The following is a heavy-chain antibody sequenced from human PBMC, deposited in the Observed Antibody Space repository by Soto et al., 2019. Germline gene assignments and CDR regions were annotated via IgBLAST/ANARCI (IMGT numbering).Heavy chain of an antibody. CDR3: ASDLAAAGPFDY. CDR1: GYTFTSYG. J-gene: IGHJ4*02. CDR2: ISAYNGNT. Sequence: QVQLVQSGAEVKKPGASVKVSCKASGYTFTSYGISWVRQAPGQGLEWMGWISAYNGNTNYAQKLQGRVTMTTDTSTITDYMELRSLRSDEKAVYYCASDLAAAGPFDYWGQGTLVTVSS. D-gene: IGHD6-13*01. V-gene: IGHV1-18*01.